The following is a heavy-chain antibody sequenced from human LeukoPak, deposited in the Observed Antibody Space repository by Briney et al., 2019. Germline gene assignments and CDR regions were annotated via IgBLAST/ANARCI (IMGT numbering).Heavy chain of an antibody. CDR1: GFTVSSNY. V-gene: IGHV3-20*04. CDR3: ASGVDY. J-gene: IGHJ4*02. CDR2: IKWNGGST. Sequence: PGGSLRLSCAASGFTVSSNYMSWVRQAPGKGLEWVSSIKWNGGSTGYADSVKGRFTISRDNAKNSLYLQMNSLRVEDTAVYYCASGVDYWGQGTLVTVSS.